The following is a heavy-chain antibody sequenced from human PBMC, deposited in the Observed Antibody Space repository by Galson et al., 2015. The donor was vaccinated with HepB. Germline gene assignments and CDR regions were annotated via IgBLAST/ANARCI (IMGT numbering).Heavy chain of an antibody. J-gene: IGHJ2*01. Sequence: SLRLSCAASGFTFSDYYMSWIRQAPGKGLEWVSYISSSSSYTNYADSVKGRFTISRDNAKNSLYLQMNSLRAEDTAVYYCASLGGFGELSPNPGWYFDLWGRGTLVTASS. V-gene: IGHV3-11*06. D-gene: IGHD3-10*01. CDR1: GFTFSDYY. CDR3: ASLGGFGELSPNPGWYFDL. CDR2: ISSSSSYT.